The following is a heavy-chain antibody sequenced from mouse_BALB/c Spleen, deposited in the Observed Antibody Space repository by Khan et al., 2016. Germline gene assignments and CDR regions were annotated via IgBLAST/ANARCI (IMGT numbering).Heavy chain of an antibody. CDR3: NACDYNAMDY. J-gene: IGHJ4*01. CDR2: IDPENGDT. CDR1: GFNIKDYY. Sequence: MQLEESGAELVRSGASVKLSCTASGFNIKDYYMHWVKQRPEQGLEWIGWIDPENGDTEYAPKFQGQATMTADTSSHPAYLQLSSLTSEDTAVDYCNACDYNAMDYWGQGTSVTVSS. V-gene: IGHV14-4*02.